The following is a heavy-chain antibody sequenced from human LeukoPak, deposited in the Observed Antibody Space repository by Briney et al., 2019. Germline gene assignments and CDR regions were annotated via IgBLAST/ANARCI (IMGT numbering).Heavy chain of an antibody. Sequence: GGSLRLSCLASGXTFNLYSMHWVRQAPGKGLEFVSVISSDGVYTYYAYSVKGRFTISRDNSKNTVYLQMSSLGADDTAVYYCAKVLDYCDGGTCYNSGMDSWGQGTLVTVSS. J-gene: IGHJ4*02. CDR2: ISSDGVYT. CDR3: AKVLDYCDGGTCYNSGMDS. D-gene: IGHD2-15*01. V-gene: IGHV3-64D*08. CDR1: GXTFNLYS.